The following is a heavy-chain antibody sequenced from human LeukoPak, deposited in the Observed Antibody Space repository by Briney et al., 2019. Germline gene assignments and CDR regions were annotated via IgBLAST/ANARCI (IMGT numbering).Heavy chain of an antibody. CDR2: VNADGGNT. Sequence: QPGGSLRLSCAASGFTFDNYRMSWVRQAPGKGLEWVSTVNADGGNTHYADSVKGRFTISRDNSKSTLILQMNSLRVEDTALYYCTKRVKYGGTWDHFADWGQGTLVTVSS. CDR3: TKRVKYGGTWDHFAD. D-gene: IGHD1-26*01. V-gene: IGHV3-23*01. CDR1: GFTFDNYR. J-gene: IGHJ4*02.